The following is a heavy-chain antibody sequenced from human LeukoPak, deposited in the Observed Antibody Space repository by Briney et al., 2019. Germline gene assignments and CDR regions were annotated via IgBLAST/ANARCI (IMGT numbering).Heavy chain of an antibody. CDR1: GFTFSSYG. CDR2: ISYDGSNK. CDR3: AKEDRINYDFWSGYWYYYYYMDV. Sequence: GGSLRLSCAASGFTFSSYGMHWVRQAPGKGLEWVAVISYDGSNKFYADSVKGRFTISRDNSKNTLYLQMNSLRAEDTAVYYCAKEDRINYDFWSGYWYYYYYMDVWGKGTTVTVSS. V-gene: IGHV3-30*18. D-gene: IGHD3-3*01. J-gene: IGHJ6*03.